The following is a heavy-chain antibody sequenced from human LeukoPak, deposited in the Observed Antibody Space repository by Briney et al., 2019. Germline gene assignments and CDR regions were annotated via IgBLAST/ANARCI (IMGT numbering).Heavy chain of an antibody. CDR3: ARGDCSGGSCYENWFDP. D-gene: IGHD2-15*01. CDR2: IYHSGST. CDR1: GGSISSGGYS. Sequence: SLTLSLTCAVSGGSISSGGYSWSWIRQPPGKGLEWIGYIYHSGSTYYNPSLKSRVTISVDRSKNQFSLKLSSVTAADTAVYYCARGDCSGGSCYENWFDPWGQGTLVTVSS. V-gene: IGHV4-30-2*01. J-gene: IGHJ5*02.